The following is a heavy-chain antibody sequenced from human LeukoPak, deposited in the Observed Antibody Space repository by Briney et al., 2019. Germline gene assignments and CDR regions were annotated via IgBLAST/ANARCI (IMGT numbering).Heavy chain of an antibody. Sequence: GGSLGLSCAASGFTFSSYSMNWVRQAPGKGLEWVSSISSSSSYIYYADSVKGRFTISRDNAKNSLYLQMNSLRAEDTAVYYCARERDADAFDIWGQGTMVTVSS. CDR3: ARERDADAFDI. V-gene: IGHV3-21*01. CDR2: ISSSSSYI. CDR1: GFTFSSYS. J-gene: IGHJ3*02.